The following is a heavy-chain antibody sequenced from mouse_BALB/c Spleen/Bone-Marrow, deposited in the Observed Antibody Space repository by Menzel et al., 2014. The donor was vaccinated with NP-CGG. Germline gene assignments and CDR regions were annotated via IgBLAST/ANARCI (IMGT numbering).Heavy chain of an antibody. CDR1: GFTFSSFG. Sequence: EVKVVESGGGLVQPGGFRKLSRAASGFTFSSFGMHWVRQAPEKGLEWVAYISNGSSPIYYADTVKGRFTISRDNPKNTLFLQMTSLRSEDTAMYYCARKGAMITHYYAMDYWGQGTSVTVSS. D-gene: IGHD2-4*01. CDR2: ISNGSSPI. V-gene: IGHV5-17*02. J-gene: IGHJ4*01. CDR3: ARKGAMITHYYAMDY.